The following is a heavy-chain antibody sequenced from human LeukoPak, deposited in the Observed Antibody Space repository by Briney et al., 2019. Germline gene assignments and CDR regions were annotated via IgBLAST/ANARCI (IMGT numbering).Heavy chain of an antibody. Sequence: ASVKVSCKASGYTFSSYGITWVRQAPGQGLEWMGWINPNSGGTNYAQKFQGRVTMTRDTSISTAYMELSRLRSDDTAVYYCARDQGQQLVTYYFDYWGQGTLVTVSS. V-gene: IGHV1-2*02. CDR1: GYTFSSYG. CDR2: INPNSGGT. J-gene: IGHJ4*02. D-gene: IGHD6-13*01. CDR3: ARDQGQQLVTYYFDY.